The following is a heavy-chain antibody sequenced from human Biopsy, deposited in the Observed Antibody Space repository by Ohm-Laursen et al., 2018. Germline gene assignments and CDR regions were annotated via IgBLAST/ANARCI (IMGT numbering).Heavy chain of an antibody. CDR1: GGSMTGYE. Sequence: SETLSLTCSVSGGSMTGYEWSWIRLAPGKGLEWIGYIYYSGGTKYNPSLASRVTFSVDMSKSQFSLKLYSVTAADTAVYYCARVKAGTYDALDIWGQGALVAVSA. CDR3: ARVKAGTYDALDI. J-gene: IGHJ3*02. CDR2: IYYSGGT. V-gene: IGHV4-59*01. D-gene: IGHD1-26*01.